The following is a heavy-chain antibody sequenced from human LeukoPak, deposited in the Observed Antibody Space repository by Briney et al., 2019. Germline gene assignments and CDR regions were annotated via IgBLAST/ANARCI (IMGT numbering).Heavy chain of an antibody. V-gene: IGHV3-23*01. J-gene: IGHJ6*02. Sequence: PGGSLRLSCATSGFTFRSYAMSWVRQAPGKGLEWVSGIIDSGGLTYYADSAKGRFTISRDNFKNTLYLEMNSLRAEDTAVYYCAKVHPAAGHYYGMDVWGQGTTVTVSS. CDR2: IIDSGGLT. D-gene: IGHD6-13*01. CDR1: GFTFRSYA. CDR3: AKVHPAAGHYYGMDV.